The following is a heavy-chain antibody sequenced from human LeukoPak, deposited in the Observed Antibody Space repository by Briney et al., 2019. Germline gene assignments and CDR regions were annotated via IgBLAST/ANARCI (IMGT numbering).Heavy chain of an antibody. CDR1: GYTFTGYY. D-gene: IGHD2-2*01. V-gene: IGHV1-2*02. CDR2: INPNSGGT. J-gene: IGHJ6*02. Sequence: VASVTVSCKASGYTFTGYYMHWVRQAPGQGLEWMGWINPNSGGTNYAQKFQGRVTMTRNTSISTAYMELSRLRSDDTAVYYCARDLVVVTGYYYYYGMDVWGQGTTVTVSS. CDR3: ARDLVVVTGYYYYYGMDV.